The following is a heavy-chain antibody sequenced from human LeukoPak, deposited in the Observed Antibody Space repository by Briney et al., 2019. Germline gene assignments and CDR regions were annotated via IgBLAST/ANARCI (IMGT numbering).Heavy chain of an antibody. CDR2: INHSGST. V-gene: IGHV4-34*01. Sequence: SETLSLTCAVYGGSFSGYYWSWIRQPPGKGLEWIGEINHSGSTNYNPSLKSRVTISVDTSKNQFSLKLSSVTAADTAAYYCARVGQWLAYYFDYWGQGTLVTVSS. D-gene: IGHD6-19*01. CDR3: ARVGQWLAYYFDY. J-gene: IGHJ4*02. CDR1: GGSFSGYY.